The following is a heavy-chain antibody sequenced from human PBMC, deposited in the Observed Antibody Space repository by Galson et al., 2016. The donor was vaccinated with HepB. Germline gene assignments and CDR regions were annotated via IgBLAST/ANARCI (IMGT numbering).Heavy chain of an antibody. V-gene: IGHV5-10-1*01. CDR1: GYRFTKYW. J-gene: IGHJ4*02. CDR2: IDPTDSYT. CDR3: ARHEYSSSYTVGGY. Sequence: QSGAEVKRPGESLRISCKGSGYRFTKYWISWVRQMPGKGLEWMGRIDPTDSYTNYSPSFQGHVTISADKSISAAYLQWGSLKASDTAISYCARHEYSSSYTVGGYWGQGTRVTVSS. D-gene: IGHD3-22*01.